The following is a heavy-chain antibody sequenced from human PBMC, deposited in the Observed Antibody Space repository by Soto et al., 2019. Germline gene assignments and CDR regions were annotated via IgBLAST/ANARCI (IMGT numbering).Heavy chain of an antibody. CDR3: ARGIPRGYSYGSYYFDY. CDR1: GFTVSSNY. D-gene: IGHD5-18*01. CDR2: IYSGGRT. J-gene: IGHJ4*02. V-gene: IGHV3-53*01. Sequence: GGSLRLSCAASGFTVSSNYMTWVRQAPGKGLEWVSVIYSGGRTYYADSVKGRFTISRDNSKNTLYLQMNSLRAEDTAVYYCARGIPRGYSYGSYYFDYWGQGTLVTVSS.